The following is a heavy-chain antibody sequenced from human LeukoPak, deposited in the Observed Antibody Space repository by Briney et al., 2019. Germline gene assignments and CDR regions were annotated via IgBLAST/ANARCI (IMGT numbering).Heavy chain of an antibody. V-gene: IGHV1-3*01. J-gene: IGHJ4*02. CDR3: ARGGLWFGELLSYFDY. Sequence: ASVKVSCKASGYTFTSYAMHWVRQAPGQRLEWMGWINAGNGNTKYSQKFQGRVTITRDTSASTAYMELSSLRSEDTAVYYCARGGLWFGELLSYFDYWGQGTLVTVSS. CDR1: GYTFTSYA. D-gene: IGHD3-10*01. CDR2: INAGNGNT.